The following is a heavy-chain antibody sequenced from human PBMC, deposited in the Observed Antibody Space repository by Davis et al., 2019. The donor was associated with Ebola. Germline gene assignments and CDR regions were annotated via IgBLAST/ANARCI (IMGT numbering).Heavy chain of an antibody. V-gene: IGHV3-72*01. CDR3: AKDRGSVSIAALFDY. J-gene: IGHJ4*02. D-gene: IGHD6-6*01. CDR1: GFPFSVYF. Sequence: PGGSLRLSCAASGFPFSVYFMDWVRLTPGTGLEWVGLSRNKENRYSTEYAASVKGRFTISRDDSKNLLYLQMNSLRAEDTAVYYCAKDRGSVSIAALFDYWGQGTLVTVSS. CDR2: SRNKENRYST.